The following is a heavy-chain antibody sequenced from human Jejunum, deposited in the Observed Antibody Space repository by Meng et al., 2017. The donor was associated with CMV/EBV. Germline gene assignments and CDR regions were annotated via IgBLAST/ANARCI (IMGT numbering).Heavy chain of an antibody. Sequence: SGYTFNKYGISWVRQAPGQGLEWMGWISAYNGNTNYAQKVQGRVTMTTDTSTSTAYMELRSLRSDDTAMYYCARAMISYSSSWYGAYWGQGTLVTVSS. CDR3: ARAMISYSSSWYGAY. CDR2: ISAYNGNT. V-gene: IGHV1-18*01. J-gene: IGHJ4*02. CDR1: GYTFNKYG. D-gene: IGHD6-13*01.